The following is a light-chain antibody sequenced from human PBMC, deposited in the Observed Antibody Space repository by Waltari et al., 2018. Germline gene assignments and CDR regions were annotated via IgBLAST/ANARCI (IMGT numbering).Light chain of an antibody. V-gene: IGKV3-20*01. CDR2: DAY. CDR1: PSIGKY. Sequence: VLTPFPGNLSLSEGERVTLSCRASPSIGKYLAWYQLRPGQAPRLLIYDAYIRAAGIPDRFSGSGSGTDFSLTISRLEPEDFAMYYCQHYVRLPVTFGQGTKVEIK. J-gene: IGKJ1*01. CDR3: QHYVRLPVT.